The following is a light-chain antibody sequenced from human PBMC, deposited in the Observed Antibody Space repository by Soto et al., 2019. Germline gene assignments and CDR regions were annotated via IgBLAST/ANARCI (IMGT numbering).Light chain of an antibody. Sequence: EIVLTQSPGTLSLSPGERGTLSCRASQSVRSNYLAWFQQKPGQAPRLLVFGAYNRATGIPDRFSGSGSGADFTLSIDRLQPEDFAVYYCQQYGSSPPITFGQGTKVDI. CDR1: QSVRSNY. CDR2: GAY. J-gene: IGKJ1*01. CDR3: QQYGSSPPIT. V-gene: IGKV3-20*01.